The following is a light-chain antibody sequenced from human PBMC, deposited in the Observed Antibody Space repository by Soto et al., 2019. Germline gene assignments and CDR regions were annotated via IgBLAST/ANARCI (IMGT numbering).Light chain of an antibody. CDR1: SSDIGSYNY. V-gene: IGLV2-14*03. J-gene: IGLJ2*01. CDR3: SSCTSSSTI. CDR2: DVS. Sequence: QSALTQPASVSGSPGQSITISCTGTSSDIGSYNYVSWYQHHPGRVPQLLIYDVSYRPSGISNRFSCSKSGNTASLTISGLQAEDEADYYCSSCTSSSTIFGGGTQLT.